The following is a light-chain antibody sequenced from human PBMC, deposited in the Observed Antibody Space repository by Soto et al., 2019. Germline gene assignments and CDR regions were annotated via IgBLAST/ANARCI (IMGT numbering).Light chain of an antibody. CDR3: QQRDNWPQS. V-gene: IGKV3-11*01. J-gene: IGKJ1*01. CDR1: QSLSGNY. Sequence: DIVLTQSPGTLSLSPGQRATLSCRASQSLSGNYLAWYQQKPGQAPRLLIYDASNRATGIPARFSGSGSGTDFTLTISSLEPEDFAVYYCQQRDNWPQSFGQGTKVDIK. CDR2: DAS.